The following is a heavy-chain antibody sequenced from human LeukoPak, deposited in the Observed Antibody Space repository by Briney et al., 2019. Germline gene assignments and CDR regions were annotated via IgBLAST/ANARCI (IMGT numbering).Heavy chain of an antibody. CDR2: IYYSGST. CDR3: ARGGIDIVVVPAAMGAFDI. Sequence: SETLSLTCTVSGGSISSGGYYWSWIRQHPGKGLEWTGYIYYSGSTYYNPSLKSRVTISVDTSKNQFSLKLSSVTAADTAVYYCARGGIDIVVVPAAMGAFDIWGQGTMVTVSS. J-gene: IGHJ3*02. V-gene: IGHV4-31*03. CDR1: GGSISSGGYY. D-gene: IGHD2-2*01.